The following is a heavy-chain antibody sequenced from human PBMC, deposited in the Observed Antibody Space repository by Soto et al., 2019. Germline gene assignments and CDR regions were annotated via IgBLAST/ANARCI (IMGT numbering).Heavy chain of an antibody. Sequence: SETLSLTCAVYGGSFSGYYWSWIRQPPGKGLEWIGEINHSGSTNYNPSLKSRVTISVDTSKNQFSLKLSSVTAADTAVYYCARGGPKYGLGFDYWGQGTLVTVSS. V-gene: IGHV4-34*01. CDR2: INHSGST. D-gene: IGHD3-16*01. CDR3: ARGGPKYGLGFDY. CDR1: GGSFSGYY. J-gene: IGHJ4*02.